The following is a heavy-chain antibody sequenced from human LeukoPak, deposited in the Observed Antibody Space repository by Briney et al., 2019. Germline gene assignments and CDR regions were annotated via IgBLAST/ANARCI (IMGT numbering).Heavy chain of an antibody. CDR2: ISSSSSYI. D-gene: IGHD3-16*02. J-gene: IGHJ4*02. Sequence: GALRLSCAASGGTSSSYSINCVRQPPPKGLEWVSSISSSSSYIYYADSVKGRFTISRDNAKNSLYLQMNSLRAEDTAVYYCARADRFYFDYWGQGTLVTVSS. V-gene: IGHV3-21*01. CDR1: GGTSSSYS. CDR3: ARADRFYFDY.